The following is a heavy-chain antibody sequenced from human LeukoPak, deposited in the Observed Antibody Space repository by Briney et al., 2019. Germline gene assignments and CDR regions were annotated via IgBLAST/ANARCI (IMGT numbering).Heavy chain of an antibody. V-gene: IGHV3-23*01. CDR2: ISGGGAVT. CDR3: AKEPRVATIEIFDY. Sequence: GVSLRLSCAASGFTFSSYAMSWVRQAPGKGVEWVSSISGGGAVTYYADSVKGRFTISRDNSKNTVYLQMNSLRAEDTAVYYCAKEPRVATIEIFDYWGQGTLVTVSS. D-gene: IGHD5-12*01. CDR1: GFTFSSYA. J-gene: IGHJ4*02.